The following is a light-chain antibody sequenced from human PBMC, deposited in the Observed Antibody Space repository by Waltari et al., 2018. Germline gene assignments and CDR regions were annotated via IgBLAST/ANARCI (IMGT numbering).Light chain of an antibody. J-gene: IGLJ2*01. Sequence: SSELTQDPAVSVALGQTVRITCQGASLRSYYASWYQQKPGQAPVLVIYGKHNRPSGIPDRFSGSSSGNTASLTITGAQAEDEADYYCNSRDSSGNHLVFGGGTKLTVL. CDR1: SLRSYY. V-gene: IGLV3-19*01. CDR2: GKH. CDR3: NSRDSSGNHLV.